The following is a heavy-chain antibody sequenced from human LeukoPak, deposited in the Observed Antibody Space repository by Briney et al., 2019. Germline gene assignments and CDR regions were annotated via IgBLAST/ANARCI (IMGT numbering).Heavy chain of an antibody. CDR1: GYTFTSYG. CDR3: ARAGDYVMGGDFDY. CDR2: ISAYNGNT. D-gene: IGHD4-17*01. Sequence: ASVKVSCKASGYTFTSYGISWVRQAPGQGLEWMGWISAYNGNTNYAQKLQGRVTMTTDTSTSTGYMELRRLRSDETAVYYCARAGDYVMGGDFDYWGQGTLVTVSS. J-gene: IGHJ4*02. V-gene: IGHV1-18*01.